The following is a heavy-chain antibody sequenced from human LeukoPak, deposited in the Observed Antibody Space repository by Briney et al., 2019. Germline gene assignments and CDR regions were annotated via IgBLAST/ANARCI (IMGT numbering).Heavy chain of an antibody. CDR1: DFAFNKYG. J-gene: IGHJ4*02. D-gene: IGHD6-19*01. CDR3: ARDPSNTVGRYIYFDY. Sequence: ASVKVSCKASDFAFNKYGFSWVRHAPAPRPGRLGCISAYDGRTNYAQNLQGRLTLTTDTSTTTAYMELRSLTSDDTAVYYCARDPSNTVGRYIYFDYWGQGTLVTVSS. V-gene: IGHV1-18*01. CDR2: ISAYDGRT.